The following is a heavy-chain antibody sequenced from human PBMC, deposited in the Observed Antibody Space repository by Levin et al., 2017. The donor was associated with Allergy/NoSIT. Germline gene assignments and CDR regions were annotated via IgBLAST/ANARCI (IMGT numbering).Heavy chain of an antibody. CDR3: ARGGGRRFDP. V-gene: IGHV5-51*01. J-gene: IGHJ5*02. CDR2: IYPGDSDT. CDR1: GYIFTSDW. Sequence: VASVKVSCKASGYIFTSDWIGWVRQMPGKGLEWMGIIYPGDSDTRYSPSFQGQVTISADKSISTSYLQWSSLKASDTAMYYCARGGGRRFDPWGQGTLVTVSS. D-gene: IGHD3-16*01.